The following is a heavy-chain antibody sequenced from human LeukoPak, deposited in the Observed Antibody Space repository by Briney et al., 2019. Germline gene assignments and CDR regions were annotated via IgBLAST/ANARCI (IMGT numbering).Heavy chain of an antibody. CDR2: IYYSGST. CDR3: ARGDIVGATPPHY. CDR1: GGSISSSSYY. Sequence: SETLSLTCTVSGGSISSSSYYWGWIRQPPGKGLEWIGSIYYSGSTYYNPSLKSRVTISVDTSKNQFSLKLSSVTAADTAVYYCARGDIVGATPPHYWGQGTLVTVSS. J-gene: IGHJ4*02. V-gene: IGHV4-39*01. D-gene: IGHD1-26*01.